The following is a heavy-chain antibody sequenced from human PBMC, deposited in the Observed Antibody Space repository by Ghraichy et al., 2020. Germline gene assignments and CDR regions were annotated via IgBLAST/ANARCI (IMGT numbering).Heavy chain of an antibody. CDR2: IYPGDSDT. J-gene: IGHJ4*02. V-gene: IGHV5-51*01. Sequence: GGGGRGPGEGVEWMGIIYPGDSDTRYSPSFQGQVTISADKSISTAYLQWSSLKASDTAMYYCARQSAGLGYSDYWGQGTLVTVSS. CDR3: ARQSAGLGYSDY. D-gene: IGHD3-22*01.